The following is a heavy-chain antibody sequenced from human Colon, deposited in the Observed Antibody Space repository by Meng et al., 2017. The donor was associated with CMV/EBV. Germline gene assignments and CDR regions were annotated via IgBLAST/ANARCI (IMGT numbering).Heavy chain of an antibody. D-gene: IGHD6-13*01. Sequence: QVHVGQSGAAVRKPGSSVKVSCKASGGTFDTSTFNWVRQAPGQGLEWMGGIIPMFGSPSYSQKFRGRVTITADELEVNSLRSEDTAVYYCARGKQAGFDLWGQGTLVTVSS. V-gene: IGHV1-69*12. CDR1: GGTFDTST. J-gene: IGHJ5*02. CDR3: ARGKQAGFDL. CDR2: IIPMFGSP.